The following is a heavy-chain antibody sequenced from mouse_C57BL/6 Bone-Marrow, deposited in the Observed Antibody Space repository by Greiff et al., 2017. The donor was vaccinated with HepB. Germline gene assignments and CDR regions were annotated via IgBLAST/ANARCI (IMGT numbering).Heavy chain of an antibody. Sequence: VKLVESGAELARPGASVKLSCKASGYTFTSYGISWVKQRTGQGLEWIGEIYPRSGNTYYNEKFKGKATLTADKSSSTAYMELRSLTSEDSAVYFCEREMGYYYGSRPWFAYWGQGTLVTVSA. CDR3: EREMGYYYGSRPWFAY. CDR1: GYTFTSYG. D-gene: IGHD1-1*01. V-gene: IGHV1-81*01. CDR2: IYPRSGNT. J-gene: IGHJ3*01.